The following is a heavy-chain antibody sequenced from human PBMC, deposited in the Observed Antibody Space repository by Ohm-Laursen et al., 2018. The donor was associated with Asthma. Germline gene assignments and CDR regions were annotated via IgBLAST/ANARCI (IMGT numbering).Heavy chain of an antibody. CDR1: GDSISSGNNY. V-gene: IGHV4-31*02. CDR2: IYYSGIT. J-gene: IGHJ4*02. D-gene: IGHD3-22*01. Sequence: TLSLTWTVSGDSISSGNNYWSWIRLHPGKGLEWIGYIYYSGITYSNPSLRSRVSISVDTSKNQFSLKLSPVTAADTAVYYCARGTFYYESTGYYFFDHWGQGALVTVSS. CDR3: ARGTFYYESTGYYFFDH.